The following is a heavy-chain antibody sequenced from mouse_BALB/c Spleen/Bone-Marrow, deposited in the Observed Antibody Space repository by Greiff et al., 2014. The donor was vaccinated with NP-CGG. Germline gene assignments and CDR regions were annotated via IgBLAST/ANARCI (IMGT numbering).Heavy chain of an antibody. Sequence: VQLQQSGTEVVRPGASVKLSCKASGYSFITYWMNWVKQRPGQGLEWIGMIHPSDSETRLNQKFKDKATLTADKSSSTAYMQLNSPTSVDSAVYYCAREKVYYGISWFAYWGQGTLVTVSA. D-gene: IGHD2-1*01. CDR2: IHPSDSET. V-gene: IGHV1-61*01. J-gene: IGHJ3*01. CDR3: AREKVYYGISWFAY. CDR1: GYSFITYW.